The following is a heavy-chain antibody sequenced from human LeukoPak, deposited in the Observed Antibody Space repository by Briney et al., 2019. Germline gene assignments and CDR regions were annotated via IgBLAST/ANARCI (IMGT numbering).Heavy chain of an antibody. CDR1: GGSISSGDYY. CDR3: ARESPPGYNYGIVDY. CDR2: IYYSGST. V-gene: IGHV4-31*03. D-gene: IGHD5-18*01. J-gene: IGHJ4*02. Sequence: SETLSLTCTVSGGSISSGDYYWSWIRQHPGKGLEWIVYIYYSGSTYYNPSLKSRVTISLDTSKNQFSLKLTSVTAADTAVYYCARESPPGYNYGIVDYWGQGSLVTVSS.